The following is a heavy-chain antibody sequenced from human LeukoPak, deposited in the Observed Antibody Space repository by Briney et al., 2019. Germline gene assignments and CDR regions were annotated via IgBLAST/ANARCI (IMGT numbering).Heavy chain of an antibody. Sequence: SVKVSCKASGGTFSSYAISWVRQAPGQGLEWMGGIIPIFGTANYAQKFQGRVTITADESTSTAYMELSSLRSEDTAVYYCARGECRDGYNCGYYYYYMDVRGKGTTVTVSS. CDR1: GGTFSSYA. J-gene: IGHJ6*03. CDR2: IIPIFGTA. CDR3: ARGECRDGYNCGYYYYYMDV. V-gene: IGHV1-69*13. D-gene: IGHD5-24*01.